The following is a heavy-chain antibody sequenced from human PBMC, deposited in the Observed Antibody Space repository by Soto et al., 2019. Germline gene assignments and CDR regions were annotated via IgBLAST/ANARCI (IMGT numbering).Heavy chain of an antibody. Sequence: QVQPVQSGADVKKPGASVKVSCKASGYTFTSFGINWVRQAPGQGLEWMGWISGYNGNTNYAQNPQDRGTMTKNTSTITAYKELKSLRFDGNAVDYRARPQDFYYHAMDVWGPGTTVTVSS. CDR1: GYTFTSFG. V-gene: IGHV1-18*01. CDR3: ARPQDFYYHAMDV. CDR2: ISGYNGNT. J-gene: IGHJ6*02.